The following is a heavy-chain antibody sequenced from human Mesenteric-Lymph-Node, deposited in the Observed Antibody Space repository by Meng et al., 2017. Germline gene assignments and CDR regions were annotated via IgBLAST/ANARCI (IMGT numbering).Heavy chain of an antibody. V-gene: IGHV4-4*02. D-gene: IGHD3-10*01. CDR3: ASSMVRGVTAG. CDR1: GGSISSRNW. CDR2: IYHSGST. J-gene: IGHJ4*02. Sequence: QVQFKEWGPGLVKPAGTRSLTFAVSGGSISSRNWWSWVRQPPGKGLEWIGEIYHSGSTNYNPSLKSRVTISVDKSKNQFSLKLSSVTAADTAVYYCASSMVRGVTAGWGQGTLVTVSS.